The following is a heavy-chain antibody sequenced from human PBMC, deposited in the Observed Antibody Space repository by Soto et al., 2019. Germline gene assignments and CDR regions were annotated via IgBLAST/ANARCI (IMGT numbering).Heavy chain of an antibody. J-gene: IGHJ4*02. D-gene: IGHD3-16*01. CDR2: IIPIFGTA. CDR3: ARDGGRHSGGIDY. CDR1: GGTFSSYS. V-gene: IGHV1-69*01. Sequence: QVQLVQSGAEVKKPGSSVMVSCKASGGTFSSYSINWVRQAPGQGLEWMGEIIPIFGTANYAQKFQGRVTITADESTVTAYMELRSLRSEDTAVYYCARDGGRHSGGIDYWGQGTLVTVSS.